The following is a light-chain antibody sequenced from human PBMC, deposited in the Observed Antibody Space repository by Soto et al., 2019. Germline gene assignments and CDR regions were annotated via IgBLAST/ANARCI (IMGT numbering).Light chain of an antibody. V-gene: IGKV3-20*01. Sequence: EIVLTQAPGTLSLSPGERATRSCRASQSVSSSYLAWHQQKPGQAPRLLISGTTSRHTGIPDRFSGSGSGTDFTLTISRLEPEDFAVYYCQQQWTFGQGTKVDIK. CDR3: QQQWT. CDR2: GTT. J-gene: IGKJ1*01. CDR1: QSVSSSY.